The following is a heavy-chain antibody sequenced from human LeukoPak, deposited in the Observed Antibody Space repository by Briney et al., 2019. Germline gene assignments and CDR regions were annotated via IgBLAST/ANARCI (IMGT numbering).Heavy chain of an antibody. J-gene: IGHJ4*02. CDR3: AKDWGIWAL. V-gene: IGHV1-18*01. Sequence: ASVTVACKASGYNFRDYGFRWVRQAPGQGLEWMGLGNVYSGYNKYAKEVVGRISLIADKSKRSAYMELRHLKSDETAVYYCAKDWGIWALWGQGALVTVSS. CDR2: GNVYSGYN. CDR1: GYNFRDYG. D-gene: IGHD3-16*01.